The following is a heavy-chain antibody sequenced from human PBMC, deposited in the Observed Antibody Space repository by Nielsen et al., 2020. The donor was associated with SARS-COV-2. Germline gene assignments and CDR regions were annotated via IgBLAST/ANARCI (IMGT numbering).Heavy chain of an antibody. Sequence: ASVKVSCKVPGGTLTQLSMHWVRQAPGKGLEWMGEFDPQDGEATYAQKFQGRVTMTEDTSIDTAYLELSSLTSDDTAVYYCAREYSYVDWFDPWGQGTLVTVSS. CDR1: GGTLTQLS. V-gene: IGHV1-24*01. D-gene: IGHD5-18*01. J-gene: IGHJ5*02. CDR2: FDPQDGEA. CDR3: AREYSYVDWFDP.